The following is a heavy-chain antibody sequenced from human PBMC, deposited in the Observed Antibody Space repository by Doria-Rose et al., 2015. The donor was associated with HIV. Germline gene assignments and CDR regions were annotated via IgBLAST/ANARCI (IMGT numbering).Heavy chain of an antibody. CDR3: ARGACNSTTCFDEYFNY. CDR2: INHSGTT. V-gene: IGHV4-34*01. Sequence: SDAGLLKPSETRSLPCAVYGGSFSGYYWSWIRQLPGRGLEWIGEINHSGTTNYNPSLKSRVTISLDTSKNQFSLEPTSVTAADTAVYYCARGACNSTTCFDEYFNYWGQGTLITVSS. D-gene: IGHD2-2*01. CDR1: GGSFSGYY. J-gene: IGHJ4*01.